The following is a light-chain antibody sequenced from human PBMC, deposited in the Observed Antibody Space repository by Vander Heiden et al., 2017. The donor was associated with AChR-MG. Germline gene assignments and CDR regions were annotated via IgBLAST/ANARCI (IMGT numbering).Light chain of an antibody. CDR1: SGSVSTSYY. J-gene: IGLJ3*02. V-gene: IGLV8-61*01. Sequence: QTVVTQEPSLSVSPGGTVTLTCGLSSGSVSTSYYPSWYQQTPGQATRTLIYSTNTRSSGVPDRFSGSILGNKAALTITGAQADDESDYYCVLYMGSGIWVFGGGTKLTVL. CDR2: STN. CDR3: VLYMGSGIWV.